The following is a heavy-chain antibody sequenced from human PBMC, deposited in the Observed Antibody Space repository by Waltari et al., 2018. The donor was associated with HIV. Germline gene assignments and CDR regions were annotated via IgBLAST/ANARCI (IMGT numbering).Heavy chain of an antibody. D-gene: IGHD3-9*01. CDR1: GFTFSSYG. Sequence: QVQLVESGGGVVQPGGSLRLSCAASGFTFSSYGMHWVRQAPGKGLEWVAFIRYDGSNKYYADSVKGRFTISRDNSKNTLYLQMNSLRAEDTAVYYCAKDSILTGYSTHFDYWGQGTLVTVSS. CDR3: AKDSILTGYSTHFDY. J-gene: IGHJ4*02. CDR2: IRYDGSNK. V-gene: IGHV3-30*02.